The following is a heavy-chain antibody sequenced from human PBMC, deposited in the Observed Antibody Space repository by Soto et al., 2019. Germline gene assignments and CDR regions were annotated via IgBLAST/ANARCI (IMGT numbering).Heavy chain of an antibody. CDR2: FDPEDGET. D-gene: IGHD1-26*01. Sequence: ASVKVSCKVSGYTLTELSMHWVRQAPGKGLEWMGGFDPEDGETIYAQKFQGRVTVTEDTSTETAYIERSSLRSEDTAVYYCATAFGRVTHLSYGNFDYWGQGTLVTVSS. CDR3: ATAFGRVTHLSYGNFDY. V-gene: IGHV1-24*01. CDR1: GYTLTELS. J-gene: IGHJ4*02.